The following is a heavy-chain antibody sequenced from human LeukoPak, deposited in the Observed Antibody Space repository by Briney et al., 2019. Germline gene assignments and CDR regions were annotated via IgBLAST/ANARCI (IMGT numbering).Heavy chain of an antibody. D-gene: IGHD3-3*01. V-gene: IGHV3-23*01. CDR3: AKDRDFSDFWSGYIDY. CDR2: ISGSGGST. CDR1: GFTFSSYA. J-gene: IGHJ4*02. Sequence: GGSLRLSCAASGFTFSSYAMSWVRQAPGKGLEWVSAISGSGGSTYYADSVKGRFTISRDNSKNTLYLQMNSLRAEDTAVYYCAKDRDFSDFWSGYIDYWGQGTLVTVSS.